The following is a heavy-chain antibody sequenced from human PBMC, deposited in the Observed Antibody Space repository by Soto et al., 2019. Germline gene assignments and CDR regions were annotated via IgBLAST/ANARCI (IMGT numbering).Heavy chain of an antibody. CDR3: ARFRVAATPPDIDY. J-gene: IGHJ4*02. Sequence: VQLQQWGAGLLKPSETLSLTCAVYGGSFSGYYWSWIRQPPGKGLEWIGEINHSGSTNYNPSLKSRVTISVDTSKSQFSLKLSSVTAADTAVYYWARFRVAATPPDIDYWGQGTLVTVSS. CDR1: GGSFSGYY. V-gene: IGHV4-34*01. CDR2: INHSGST. D-gene: IGHD2-15*01.